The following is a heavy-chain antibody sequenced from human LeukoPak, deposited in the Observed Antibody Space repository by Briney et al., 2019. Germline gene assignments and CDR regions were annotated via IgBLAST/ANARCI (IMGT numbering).Heavy chain of an antibody. Sequence: PGGSLRLSCAASGFTVSSNYMSWVRQAPGKGLERVSVIYSGGSTYYADSVKGRFTISRDNSKNTLYLQMNSLRAEDTAVYYCAREDFGRNYFDYRGQGTLVTVSS. V-gene: IGHV3-66*02. CDR1: GFTVSSNY. D-gene: IGHD3-10*01. CDR3: AREDFGRNYFDY. J-gene: IGHJ4*02. CDR2: IYSGGST.